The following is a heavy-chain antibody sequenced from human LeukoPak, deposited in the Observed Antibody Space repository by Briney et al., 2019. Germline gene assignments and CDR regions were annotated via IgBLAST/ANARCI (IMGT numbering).Heavy chain of an antibody. Sequence: SETLSLTCTVSGGSISSSSYYWGWIRLPPGMGLEWIGTIYYGGSTYYNPSLKSRVTISVNTSKNQFSLKLSSVTAADTAVYYCASGGVGPRLQNWGQGSLVTVSS. CDR2: IYYGGST. D-gene: IGHD2-8*01. CDR3: ASGGVGPRLQN. V-gene: IGHV4-39*01. CDR1: GGSISSSSYY. J-gene: IGHJ4*02.